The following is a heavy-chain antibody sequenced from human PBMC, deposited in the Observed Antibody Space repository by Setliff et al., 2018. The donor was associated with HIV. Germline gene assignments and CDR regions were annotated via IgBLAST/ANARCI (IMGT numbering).Heavy chain of an antibody. Sequence: SETLSLTCNVSGDSIKDYYWSWIRQPPGKGLEWLGHMSFSANSNYNPSLKNRITISIDTSKNQFSLRLKSVTAADAAIYYCARGAGAFGAKLDSWGQGSLVTVSS. D-gene: IGHD3-10*01. V-gene: IGHV4-59*01. CDR1: GDSIKDYY. CDR3: ARGAGAFGAKLDS. CDR2: MSFSANS. J-gene: IGHJ4*02.